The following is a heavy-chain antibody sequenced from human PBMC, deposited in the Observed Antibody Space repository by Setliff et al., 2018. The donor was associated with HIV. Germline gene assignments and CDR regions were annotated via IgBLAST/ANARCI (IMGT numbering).Heavy chain of an antibody. J-gene: IGHJ4*02. CDR1: GYTLSEVS. CDR3: AKISVYVSSGYLAYYFDD. Sequence: ASVKVSCKVSGYTLSEVSMHWVRQAPGKGLEWMGGFDPEDGETIYAQKFQGRVTMTEDTSTDTAYMELSSLRSEDTAVYYCAKISVYVSSGYLAYYFDDWGQGTLVTAPQ. D-gene: IGHD3-22*01. V-gene: IGHV1-24*01. CDR2: FDPEDGET.